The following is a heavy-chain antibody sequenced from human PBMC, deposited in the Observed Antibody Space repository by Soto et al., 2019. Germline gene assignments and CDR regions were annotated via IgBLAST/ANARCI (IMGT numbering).Heavy chain of an antibody. CDR2: IVVGSGNT. J-gene: IGHJ6*02. D-gene: IGHD3-3*01. CDR3: AADRPLYYDFWSGDSYYYYYGMDV. CDR1: GFTFTSSA. V-gene: IGHV1-58*01. Sequence: QMQLVQSGPEVKKPGTSVKVSCKASGFTFTSSAVQWVRQARGQRLEWIGWIVVGSGNTNYAQKFQERVTITRDMSTSTAYMELSSLRSEDTAVYYCAADRPLYYDFWSGDSYYYYYGMDVWGQGTTVTVSS.